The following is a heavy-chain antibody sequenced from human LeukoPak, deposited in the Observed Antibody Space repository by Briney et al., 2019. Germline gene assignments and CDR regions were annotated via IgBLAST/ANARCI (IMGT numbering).Heavy chain of an antibody. Sequence: PSETLSLTXTVSGGSISSGDYYWSWIRQPPGKGLEWIGYIYYSGSTYYNPSLKSRVTISVDTSKNQFSLKLSSVTAADTAVYYCASSLPAAILGAFDIWGQGTMVTVSS. CDR2: IYYSGST. V-gene: IGHV4-30-4*08. CDR1: GGSISSGDYY. D-gene: IGHD2-2*01. CDR3: ASSLPAAILGAFDI. J-gene: IGHJ3*02.